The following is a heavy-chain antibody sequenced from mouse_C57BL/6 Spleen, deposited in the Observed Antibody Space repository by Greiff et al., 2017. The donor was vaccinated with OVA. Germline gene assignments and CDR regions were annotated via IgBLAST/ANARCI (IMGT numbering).Heavy chain of an antibody. D-gene: IGHD1-1*01. CDR3: ARRSSYRYYAMDY. CDR1: GYTFTSYG. Sequence: EVQLQQSGAELVRPGSSVKMSCKTSGYTFTSYGINWVKQRPGQGLEWIGYIYPGHGYPAYNAKFKGKATLTSDTSSSTAYMQLSSLTSEDSAIYFCARRSSYRYYAMDYWGQGTSVTVSS. V-gene: IGHV1-58*01. J-gene: IGHJ4*01. CDR2: IYPGHGYP.